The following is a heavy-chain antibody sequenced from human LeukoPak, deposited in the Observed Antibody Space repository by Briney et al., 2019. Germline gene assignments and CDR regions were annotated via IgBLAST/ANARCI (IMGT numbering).Heavy chain of an antibody. V-gene: IGHV3-21*01. CDR3: ARTYSGWFPKGDTGAFDI. D-gene: IGHD6-19*01. CDR1: GFTLSSYS. CDR2: ISSSSSYI. Sequence: GGSLRLSCAASGFTLSSYSMNWVRQAPGKGLEWVSSISSSSSYIYYADSVKGRFTISRDNAKNSLYLQMNSLRAEDTAVYYCARTYSGWFPKGDTGAFDIWGQGTMVTVSS. J-gene: IGHJ3*02.